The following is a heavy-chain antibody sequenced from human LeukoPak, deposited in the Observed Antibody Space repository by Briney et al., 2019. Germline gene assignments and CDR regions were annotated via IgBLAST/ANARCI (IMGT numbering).Heavy chain of an antibody. CDR3: ARHFRKDYPDSGSSQYFHYIDV. CDR1: GGSMSDHY. V-gene: IGHV4-4*09. Sequence: PSETLSLTCAVSGGSMSDHYWSSIRQTPGTTLEWIGYIYATGNTNYSPSLKGRVTISLDTSKNHFSLRLRSVTAADTALYYCARHFRKDYPDSGSSQYFHYIDVWGKGTTVTVSS. J-gene: IGHJ6*03. D-gene: IGHD3-10*01. CDR2: IYATGNT.